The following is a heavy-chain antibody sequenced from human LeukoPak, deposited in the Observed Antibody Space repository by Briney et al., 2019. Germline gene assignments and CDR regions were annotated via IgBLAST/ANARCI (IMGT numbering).Heavy chain of an antibody. D-gene: IGHD5-18*01. V-gene: IGHV1-69*04. CDR2: IIPILGIA. CDR1: GGTFSSYA. J-gene: IGHJ4*02. Sequence: SVKVSCKASGGTFSSYAISWVRQAPGQGLEWMGRIIPILGIANYAQKFQGRVTITADKSTSTAYMELSSLRSEDTAVYYCAAGSGTAMVRIGYWGQGTLVTVSS. CDR3: AAGSGTAMVRIGY.